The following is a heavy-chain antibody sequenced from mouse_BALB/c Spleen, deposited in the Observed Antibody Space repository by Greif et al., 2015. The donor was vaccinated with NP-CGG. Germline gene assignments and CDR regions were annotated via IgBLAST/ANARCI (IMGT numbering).Heavy chain of an antibody. D-gene: IGHD1-1*01. Sequence: EVQLQQSGPELVKPGASVKISCKASGYSFTGYFMNRVMQSHGKSLEWIGRINPYNGDTFYNQKFKGKATLTVDKSSSTAHMELRSLASEDSAVYYCARSRDGSSYFDYWGQGTTLTVSS. V-gene: IGHV1-20*02. CDR1: GYSFTGYF. CDR2: INPYNGDT. J-gene: IGHJ2*01. CDR3: ARSRDGSSYFDY.